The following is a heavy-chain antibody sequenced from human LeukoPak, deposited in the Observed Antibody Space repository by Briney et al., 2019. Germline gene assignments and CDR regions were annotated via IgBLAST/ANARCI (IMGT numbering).Heavy chain of an antibody. CDR1: GFTFSSYA. CDR2: ISYDGSNK. V-gene: IGHV3-30*04. Sequence: GGSLRLSCAASGFTFSSYAMHWVRQAPGKGLEWVAVISYDGSNKFYADSVKGRFTISRDNSKDTLYLQMNSLRAEDTAMYYCARDLISGSYYPHYWGQGTLVTVSS. CDR3: ARDLISGSYYPHY. J-gene: IGHJ4*02. D-gene: IGHD1-26*01.